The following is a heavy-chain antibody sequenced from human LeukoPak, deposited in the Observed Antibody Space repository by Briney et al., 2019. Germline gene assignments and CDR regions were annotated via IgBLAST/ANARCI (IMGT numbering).Heavy chain of an antibody. J-gene: IGHJ4*02. V-gene: IGHV4-39*07. Sequence: PSETLSLTCTVSGGSISSGSYYWSWIRQPPGKGLEWIGSVYYSGTTSYNPSLKSRVTISLDTSKNQFSLKLSSVTAADTAVYYCARGHCSGGSCLSHYFDYWGQGTLVTVSS. CDR1: GGSISSGSYY. CDR3: ARGHCSGGSCLSHYFDY. CDR2: VYYSGTT. D-gene: IGHD2-15*01.